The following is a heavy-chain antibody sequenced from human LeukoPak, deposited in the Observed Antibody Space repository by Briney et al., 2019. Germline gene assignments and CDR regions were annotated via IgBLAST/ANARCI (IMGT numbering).Heavy chain of an antibody. V-gene: IGHV1-2*02. J-gene: IGHJ4*02. Sequence: ASVKVSCKALGYTFTDNYSHWLRDAPGQGLEWMGWINPNSGGTNYAQKFQGRVTMTRDTSISTAYMELSRMRSDDTAVYYCARVVATILRIWGQGTLVTVSS. CDR3: ARVVATILRI. CDR1: GYTFTDNY. D-gene: IGHD5-12*01. CDR2: INPNSGGT.